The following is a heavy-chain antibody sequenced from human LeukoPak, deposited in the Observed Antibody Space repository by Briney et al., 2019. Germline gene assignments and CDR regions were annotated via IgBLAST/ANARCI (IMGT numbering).Heavy chain of an antibody. V-gene: IGHV4-59*04. J-gene: IGHJ4*02. D-gene: IGHD3-10*01. CDR1: GGSISSYY. Sequence: TSETLSLTCTVSGGSISSYYWGWIRQPPEKGLDWIGSIYHSGSAYYNPSLKSRVTMSVDTSKNQFSLKLSSVTAADTAVYFCARVRGSFYYAEIDYWGQGTLVTVS. CDR2: IYHSGSA. CDR3: ARVRGSFYYAEIDY.